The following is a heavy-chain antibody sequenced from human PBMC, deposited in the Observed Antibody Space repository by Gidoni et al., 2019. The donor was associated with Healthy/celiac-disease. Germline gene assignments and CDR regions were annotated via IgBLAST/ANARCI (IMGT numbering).Heavy chain of an antibody. Sequence: EVQLVESGGGLVKPGGSLRLSCAASGFTFSSYSMNWVRQAPGKGLEWVSSISSSSSYIYYADSVKGRFTISRDNAKNSLYLQMNSLRAEDTAVYYCARDQSEEALDWFDPWGQGTLVTVSS. J-gene: IGHJ5*02. CDR1: GFTFSSYS. CDR2: ISSSSSYI. CDR3: ARDQSEEALDWFDP. V-gene: IGHV3-21*01.